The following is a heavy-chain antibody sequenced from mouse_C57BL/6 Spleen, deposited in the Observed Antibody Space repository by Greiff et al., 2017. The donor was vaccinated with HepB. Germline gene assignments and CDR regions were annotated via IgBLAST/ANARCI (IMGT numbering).Heavy chain of an antibody. CDR3: AKYDGYSYWYFDV. J-gene: IGHJ1*03. CDR2: INPNYGTT. D-gene: IGHD2-3*01. Sequence: VQLQQSGPELVKPGASVKISCKASGYSFTDYNMNWVKQSNGKSLEWIGVINPNYGTTSYNQKFKGKATLTVDQSSSTAYMQLNSLTSEDAAVYYCAKYDGYSYWYFDVWGTGTTVTVSS. CDR1: GYSFTDYN. V-gene: IGHV1-39*01.